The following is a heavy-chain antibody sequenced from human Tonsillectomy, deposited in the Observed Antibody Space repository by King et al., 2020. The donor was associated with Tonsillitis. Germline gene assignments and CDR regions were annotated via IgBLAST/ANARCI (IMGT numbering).Heavy chain of an antibody. J-gene: IGHJ4*02. D-gene: IGHD2-2*02. CDR3: AREGEGCSSTSCYTFDY. Sequence: QLVQSGAEVKKPGASVKVSCKASGYTFTDYYMHWVRQAPGQGLEWMGWINPNSGGTNYAQKFQGRVTVTRDTSISPAYMELSRLRADDTAVYYCAREGEGCSSTSCYTFDYWGQGTLVTVSS. CDR1: GYTFTDYY. V-gene: IGHV1-2*02. CDR2: INPNSGGT.